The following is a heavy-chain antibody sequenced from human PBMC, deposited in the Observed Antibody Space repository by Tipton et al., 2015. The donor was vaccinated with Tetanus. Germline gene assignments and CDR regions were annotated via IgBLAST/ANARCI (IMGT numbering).Heavy chain of an antibody. Sequence: GSLRLSCTVSGGSINSGTYSWGWIRQPPGKGLEWIGSVYNSGGTYYNPSLKSRVTISVDTSKNQFSLKLSSVTAADTAVYYCARIYDFWSGYYSDHWGQGTQVTVSS. D-gene: IGHD3-3*01. CDR2: VYNSGGT. CDR3: ARIYDFWSGYYSDH. CDR1: GGSINSGTYS. V-gene: IGHV4-39*01. J-gene: IGHJ4*02.